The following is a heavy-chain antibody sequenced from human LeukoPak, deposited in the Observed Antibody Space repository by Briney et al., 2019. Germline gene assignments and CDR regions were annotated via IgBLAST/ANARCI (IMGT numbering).Heavy chain of an antibody. D-gene: IGHD1-26*01. CDR2: INHSGST. CDR3: ARGEGWWELVGKIFDY. Sequence: SETLSLTCAVYGGSFNGYYWSWIRQPPGKGLEWIGEINHSGSTNYNPSLKSRVTISVDTSKNQFSLKLSSVTAADTAVYYCARGEGWWELVGKIFDYWGQGTLVTVSS. CDR1: GGSFNGYY. V-gene: IGHV4-34*01. J-gene: IGHJ4*02.